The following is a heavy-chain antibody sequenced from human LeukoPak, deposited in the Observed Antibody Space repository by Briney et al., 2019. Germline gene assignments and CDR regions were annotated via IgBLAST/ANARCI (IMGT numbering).Heavy chain of an antibody. CDR1: GGSFSGYY. CDR2: INHNGST. Sequence: SETLSLTCAVYGGSFSGYYWSWIRQPPGKGLEWIGEINHNGSTNYNPSLKSRVTISVDTSKNQFSLKLSSVTAADTAVYYCARVRLLGYCSSTSCYNYFDYWGQGTLVTVSS. J-gene: IGHJ4*02. D-gene: IGHD2-2*02. V-gene: IGHV4-34*01. CDR3: ARVRLLGYCSSTSCYNYFDY.